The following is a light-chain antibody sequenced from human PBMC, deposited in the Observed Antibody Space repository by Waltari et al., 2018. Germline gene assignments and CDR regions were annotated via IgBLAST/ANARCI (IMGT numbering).Light chain of an antibody. J-gene: IGLJ1*01. CDR1: YSTIGTHP. CDR3: ATWDGSLEGYV. CDR2: STS. V-gene: IGLV1-44*01. Sequence: QSVLTQPPSASGTPGQRVPISCSGSYSTIGTHPVNWYQQLPGTAPNPLIHSTSQRPSGVPDRFSGSKSGTSVSLAISGLQSDDEADYYCATWDGSLEGYVFGTGTKVSVL.